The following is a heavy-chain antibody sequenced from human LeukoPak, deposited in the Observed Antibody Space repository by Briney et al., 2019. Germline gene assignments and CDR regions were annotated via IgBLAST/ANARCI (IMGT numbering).Heavy chain of an antibody. CDR2: ISGSGGST. D-gene: IGHD6-13*01. V-gene: IGHV3-23*01. CDR3: AKDTAYSSSWPGAFDI. J-gene: IGHJ3*02. CDR1: GFTFSSYA. Sequence: GGSLRLSCAASGFTFSSYAMSWVRQAPGKGLEWVSAISGSGGSTYYADSVKGRFTISRDNSKNTLYLQMNSLRAEDTAVYYCAKDTAYSSSWPGAFDIWGQGTMVTVSS.